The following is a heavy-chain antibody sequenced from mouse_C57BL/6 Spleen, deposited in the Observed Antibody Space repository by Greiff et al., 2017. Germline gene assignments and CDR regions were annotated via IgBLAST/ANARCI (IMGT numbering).Heavy chain of an antibody. D-gene: IGHD1-1*01. CDR3: AREDYGLAY. Sequence: QVQLKESGPGLVQPSQSLSITCTVSGFSLTSYGVHWVRQSPGKGLEWLGVIWSGGSTDYNAAFISRLSISKDNSKSQVFFKMNSLQADDTAIYYCAREDYGLAYWGQGTLVTVSA. V-gene: IGHV2-2*01. CDR1: GFSLTSYG. CDR2: IWSGGST. J-gene: IGHJ3*01.